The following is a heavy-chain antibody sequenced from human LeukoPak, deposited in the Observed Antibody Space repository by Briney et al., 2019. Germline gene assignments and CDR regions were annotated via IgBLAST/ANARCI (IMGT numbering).Heavy chain of an antibody. Sequence: PGGSLRLSCAASGFTFSSYAMHWVRQAPGKGLEWVAVISYDGSNKYYADSVKGRFTISRDNSKNTLYLQMNSLRAEDTAVYYCARGGVYATGVYYYYGMDVWGQGTTVTVSS. D-gene: IGHD5/OR15-5a*01. CDR3: ARGGVYATGVYYYYGMDV. V-gene: IGHV3-30-3*01. CDR2: ISYDGSNK. CDR1: GFTFSSYA. J-gene: IGHJ6*02.